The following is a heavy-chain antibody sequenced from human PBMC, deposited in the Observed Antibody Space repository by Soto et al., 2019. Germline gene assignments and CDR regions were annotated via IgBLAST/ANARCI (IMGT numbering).Heavy chain of an antibody. CDR2: IYYSGST. CDR1: GGSISSYY. J-gene: IGHJ6*02. D-gene: IGHD2-15*01. CDR3: ARGLVVAVIEGHPPTTSDHHYAMAI. Sequence: SETLSLTCTVSGGSISSYYWSWIRQPPGKGLEWIGYIYYSGSTNYNPSLKSRVTISVDRSKNQFSLTVRSVTAADTAVYYCARGLVVAVIEGHPPTTSDHHYAMAISAQGTTDTGSS. V-gene: IGHV4-59*01.